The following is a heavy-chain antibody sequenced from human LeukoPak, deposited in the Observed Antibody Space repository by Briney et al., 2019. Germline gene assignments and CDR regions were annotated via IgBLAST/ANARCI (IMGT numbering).Heavy chain of an antibody. CDR2: ISYDGSNK. Sequence: PGGSLRLSCAASGFTFSSYAMHWVRQAPGKGLEWVAVISYDGSNKYYADSVKGRFTISRDNSKNTLYLQMNSLRAEDTAVYYCAKAGRWAAAAGNYFDYWGQGTLVTVSS. V-gene: IGHV3-30-3*01. J-gene: IGHJ4*02. CDR3: AKAGRWAAAAGNYFDY. D-gene: IGHD6-13*01. CDR1: GFTFSSYA.